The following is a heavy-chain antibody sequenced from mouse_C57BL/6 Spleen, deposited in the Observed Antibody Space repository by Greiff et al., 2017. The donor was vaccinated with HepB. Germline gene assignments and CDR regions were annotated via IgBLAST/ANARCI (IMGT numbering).Heavy chain of an antibody. CDR1: GFTFTDYY. D-gene: IGHD2-1*01. J-gene: IGHJ4*01. CDR2: IRNKANGYTT. Sequence: EVMLVESGGGLVQPGGSLSLSCAASGFTFTDYYMSWVRQPPGKALEWLGFIRNKANGYTTEYSASVKGRFTISRDNSQSILYLQMNALRAEDSATYYCARYHGNYDYAMDYWGQGTSVTVSS. CDR3: ARYHGNYDYAMDY. V-gene: IGHV7-3*01.